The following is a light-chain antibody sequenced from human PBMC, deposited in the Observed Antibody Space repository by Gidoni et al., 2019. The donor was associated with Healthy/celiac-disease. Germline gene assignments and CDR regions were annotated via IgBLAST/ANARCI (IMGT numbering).Light chain of an antibody. CDR1: QSVSSSY. CDR3: QQYGSSPMCS. V-gene: IGKV3-20*01. CDR2: GAS. Sequence: EIVLTQSSCTLSLSPGERATLSCRASQSVSSSYLAWYQQKPGQAPRLLIYGASSRATGIPDRFSGSGSGTDFTITISRLEPEDFAVYYCQQYGSSPMCSFGQGTKLEIK. J-gene: IGKJ2*04.